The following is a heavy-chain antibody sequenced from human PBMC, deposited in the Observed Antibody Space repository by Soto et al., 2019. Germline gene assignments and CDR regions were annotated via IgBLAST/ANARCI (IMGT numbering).Heavy chain of an antibody. CDR1: EDSFSTDFDT. D-gene: IGHD6-19*01. J-gene: IGHJ4*02. V-gene: IGHV6-1*01. Sequence: PWQTLALTYDFSEDSFSTDFDTWEWIRQSPSRGLESLGRTYYRSRWLTDYAVSVKGRITVNPDTAKNQFSLQLTSGTPEDTAMYYCAAYSSEKKTLAFWGQGTLVTVSS. CDR3: AAYSSEKKTLAF. CDR2: TYYRSRWLT.